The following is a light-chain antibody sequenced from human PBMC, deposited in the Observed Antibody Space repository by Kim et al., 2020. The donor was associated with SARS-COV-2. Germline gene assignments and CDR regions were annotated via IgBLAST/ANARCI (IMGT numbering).Light chain of an antibody. V-gene: IGKV1-39*01. Sequence: ASVGDRVTITCRASKSISSYLNWYQQKPGKAPKLLSYAASSLQSGVPSRFSGSGSGTDFTLTISSLQPEDFATYYCQQSYSTPLTFGGGTKVDIK. CDR3: QQSYSTPLT. CDR2: AAS. J-gene: IGKJ4*01. CDR1: KSISSY.